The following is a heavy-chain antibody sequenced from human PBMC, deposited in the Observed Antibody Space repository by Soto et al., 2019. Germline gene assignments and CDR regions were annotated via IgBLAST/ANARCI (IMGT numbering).Heavy chain of an antibody. CDR1: GDSISSSRYF. Sequence: QLQLQESGPGLVKPSETLSLSCTVSGDSISSSRYFWGWIRQPPGKGLEWIACFYYGGSTYYNPSLMSRVTISVEASKSQFSLRLTSVTAADAAIYYCVRHYSNGWYFQYWGQGTLLTVSS. CDR3: VRHYSNGWYFQY. J-gene: IGHJ1*01. CDR2: FYYGGST. D-gene: IGHD6-19*01. V-gene: IGHV4-39*01.